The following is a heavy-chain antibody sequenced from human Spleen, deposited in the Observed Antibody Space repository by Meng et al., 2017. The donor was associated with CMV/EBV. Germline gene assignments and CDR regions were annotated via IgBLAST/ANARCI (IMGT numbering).Heavy chain of an antibody. D-gene: IGHD3-3*01. CDR3: ARVGLQNLEWFRVGFDP. CDR1: GGSLSGYY. CDR2: INHSGST. V-gene: IGHV4-34*01. Sequence: YGGSLSGYYWSWIRQPPEKGLEWIGEINHSGSTNYNPSLKSRVTISIDTSKNQFSLKLSSVTAADTAVYYCARVGLQNLEWFRVGFDPWGQGTLVTVSS. J-gene: IGHJ5*02.